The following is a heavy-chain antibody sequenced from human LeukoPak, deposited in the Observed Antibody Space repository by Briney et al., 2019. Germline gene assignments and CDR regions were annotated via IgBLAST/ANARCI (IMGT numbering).Heavy chain of an antibody. Sequence: GGSLRLSCAASGFTFSSYAMSWVRQAPGKGLECISGFSGSGGSTYYADSVKGRFTISRDNSKNTLYLQMNSLRAEDTAVYYCAKDLRAPYFDYWGQGTLVTVSS. V-gene: IGHV3-23*01. CDR1: GFTFSSYA. J-gene: IGHJ4*02. CDR2: FSGSGGST. CDR3: AKDLRAPYFDY.